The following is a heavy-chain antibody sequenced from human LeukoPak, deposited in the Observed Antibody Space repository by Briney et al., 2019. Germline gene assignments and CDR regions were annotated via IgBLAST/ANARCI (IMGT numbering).Heavy chain of an antibody. J-gene: IGHJ4*02. V-gene: IGHV4-34*01. CDR3: ARDLYGSATAD. Sequence: SETLSLTCAVYGGSFSGYYWTWIRQPPGKGLEWIGEINHSGSTNYNPSLKSRVTISVDTSKNQFSLKLSSVTAADTAVYYCARDLYGSATADWGQGTLVTVSS. D-gene: IGHD2-8*01. CDR1: GGSFSGYY. CDR2: INHSGST.